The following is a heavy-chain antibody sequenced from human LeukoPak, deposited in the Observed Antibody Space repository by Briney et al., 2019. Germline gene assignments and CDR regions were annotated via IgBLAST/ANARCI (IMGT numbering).Heavy chain of an antibody. V-gene: IGHV4-61*08. J-gene: IGHJ4*02. Sequence: SQTLSLTCTVSGGSISSGGYYWSWIRQPPGKGLEWIGYIYYSGSTNYNPSLKSRVTISVDTSKNQFSLKLSSVTAGDTAVYYCATGLYSGAYYCDHWGQGTLVTVSS. CDR2: IYYSGST. CDR3: ATGLYSGAYYCDH. CDR1: GGSISSGGYY. D-gene: IGHD5-12*01.